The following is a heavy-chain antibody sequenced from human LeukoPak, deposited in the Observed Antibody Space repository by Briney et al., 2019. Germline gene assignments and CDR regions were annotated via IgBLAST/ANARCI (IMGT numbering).Heavy chain of an antibody. CDR3: AKNFRAHPVNVRWVIDY. V-gene: IGHV3-23*01. CDR2: ITTSGGPS. J-gene: IGHJ4*02. Sequence: GGSLRLSCSTSGFTLGSYGMTWVRQAPGKGLEWVSDITTSGGPSFYTDSVKGRFTISRDNSKDTVYLQMDNLRVEDTAVYYCAKNFRAHPVNVRWVIDYWGQGARVTVSS. D-gene: IGHD3-10*02. CDR1: GFTLGSYG.